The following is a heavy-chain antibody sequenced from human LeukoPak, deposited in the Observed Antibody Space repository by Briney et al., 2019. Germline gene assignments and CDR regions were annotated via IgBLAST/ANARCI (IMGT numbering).Heavy chain of an antibody. D-gene: IGHD3/OR15-3a*01. CDR2: ISGSGGST. J-gene: IGHJ6*03. Sequence: GGSLRLSCAASGFTFSSYAMSWVRQAPGKGLEWVSAISGSGGSTYYADSVKGRFTISRDNSKNTLYLQMNSLRAEDTAVYYCERHDFWTAYWRDYYYYYMDVWGKGTTVTVSS. CDR3: ERHDFWTAYWRDYYYYYMDV. V-gene: IGHV3-23*01. CDR1: GFTFSSYA.